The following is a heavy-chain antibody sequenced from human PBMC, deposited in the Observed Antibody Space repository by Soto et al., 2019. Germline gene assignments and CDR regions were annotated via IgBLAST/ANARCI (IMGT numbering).Heavy chain of an antibody. CDR1: GGSISSGGYY. V-gene: IGHV4-31*03. Sequence: PSETLSLTCTVSGGSISSGGYYWSWIRQHPGKGLEWIGYIYYSGSTYYNPSLKSRVTISVDTSKNQFSLKLSSVTAADTAVYYCARGGNYDFWSGYYPNTLGYNWFDPWGQGTLVTVSS. J-gene: IGHJ5*02. CDR3: ARGGNYDFWSGYYPNTLGYNWFDP. D-gene: IGHD3-3*01. CDR2: IYYSGST.